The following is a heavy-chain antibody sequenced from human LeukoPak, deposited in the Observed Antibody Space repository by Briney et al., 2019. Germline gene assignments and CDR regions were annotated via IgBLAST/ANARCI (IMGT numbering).Heavy chain of an antibody. Sequence: HRASVNVSFKASDYIFTVYNITSVRQAPGQGLEWMGRFSVYTGHTDFARSFQDRVTMTADTSTTTAYMELKSLRSDDTAVYYCARTPEKHIDYWGQGTLVTVSS. CDR3: ARTPEKHIDY. V-gene: IGHV1-18*01. CDR1: DYIFTVYN. J-gene: IGHJ4*02. D-gene: IGHD2-15*01. CDR2: FSVYTGHT.